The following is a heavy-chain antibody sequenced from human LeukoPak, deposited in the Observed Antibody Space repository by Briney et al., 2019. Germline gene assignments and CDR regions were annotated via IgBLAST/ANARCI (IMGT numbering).Heavy chain of an antibody. CDR3: ARGFLGASYDTDAFDI. Sequence: GSLRLSCAASGFTFSSYAMSWVRQAPGKGLEWIGSIYYSGSTYYNPSLKSRVTISVDTSKNQFSLKLSSVTAADTAVYYCARGFLGASYDTDAFDIWGQGTMVTVSS. CDR1: GFTFSSYA. CDR2: IYYSGST. J-gene: IGHJ3*02. V-gene: IGHV4-39*07. D-gene: IGHD3-9*01.